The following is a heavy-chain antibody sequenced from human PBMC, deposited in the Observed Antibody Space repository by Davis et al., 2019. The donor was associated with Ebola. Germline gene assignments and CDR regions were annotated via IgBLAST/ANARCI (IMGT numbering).Heavy chain of an antibody. D-gene: IGHD2-2*02. V-gene: IGHV4-59*01. CDR1: GGSISSYY. CDR3: ARGLYCSSTSCYNYYGMDV. CDR2: IYYSGST. J-gene: IGHJ6*02. Sequence: PSETLSLTCTVSGGSISSYYWSWIRQPPGKGLEWIGYIYYSGSTNYNPSLKSRVTISVDTSKNQFSLKLSSVTAADTAVYYCARGLYCSSTSCYNYYGMDVWGQGTTVTVSS.